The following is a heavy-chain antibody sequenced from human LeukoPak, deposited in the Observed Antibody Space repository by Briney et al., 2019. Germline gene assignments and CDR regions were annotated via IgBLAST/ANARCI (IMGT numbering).Heavy chain of an antibody. Sequence: PSETLSLTCAVYGGSFSAYYWSWLRQPPGKGLEWIGEINHSGSTNYNRSLKSRVTISVDTSKNQFSLELSSVTAADTAVYYCARGSITSRLAGGFDYWGQGTLVTVSS. CDR1: GGSFSAYY. J-gene: IGHJ4*02. CDR3: ARGSITSRLAGGFDY. CDR2: INHSGST. V-gene: IGHV4-34*01. D-gene: IGHD1-14*01.